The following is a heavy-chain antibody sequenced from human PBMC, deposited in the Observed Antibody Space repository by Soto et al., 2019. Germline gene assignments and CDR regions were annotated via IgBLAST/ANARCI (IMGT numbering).Heavy chain of an antibody. CDR2: IYSGGYT. V-gene: IGHV3-53*01. Sequence: EVQLVESGGGLIQPGGSLRLSCAVSGFTVSNNYMSWVRQAPGKGLEGVSVIYSGGYTAYGDSVKGRFTISRDNSKNTLYPQRSSRRAADRAVFSWGARGGGGGYWGQGTLVTVSS. J-gene: IGHJ4*02. D-gene: IGHD3-10*01. CDR3: GARGGGGGY. CDR1: GFTVSNNY.